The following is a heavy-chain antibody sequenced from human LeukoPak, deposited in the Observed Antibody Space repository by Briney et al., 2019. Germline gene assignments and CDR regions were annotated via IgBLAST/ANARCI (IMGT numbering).Heavy chain of an antibody. D-gene: IGHD4-23*01. J-gene: IGHJ5*02. CDR3: ARMDYGGDSETS. Sequence: TSETLSLTCTVSGDSISTYYWSWIRQPPGKGLEWIGYIYYRVTSDYNPSLKSRVTMSVDMSTRQISLKLSSVTAADTAVYYCARMDYGGDSETSWGQGTLVTVSS. CDR1: GDSISTYY. CDR2: IYYRVTS. V-gene: IGHV4-59*01.